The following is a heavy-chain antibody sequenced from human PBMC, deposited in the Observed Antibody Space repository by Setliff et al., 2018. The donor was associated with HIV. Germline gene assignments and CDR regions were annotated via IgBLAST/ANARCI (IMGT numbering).Heavy chain of an antibody. V-gene: IGHV3-48*03. CDR2: ISSSGSTV. CDR1: GFTFSSYE. CDR3: AILDVDTTMVVYYGMDV. J-gene: IGHJ6*02. D-gene: IGHD5-18*01. Sequence: HPGGSLRLSCAASGFTFSSYEMNWVRQAPGKGLEWVSYISSSGSTVYYADSAKGRFTISRDNAKNSLYLQMNSLRAEDTAVYYCAILDVDTTMVVYYGMDVWAKGPRSPSP.